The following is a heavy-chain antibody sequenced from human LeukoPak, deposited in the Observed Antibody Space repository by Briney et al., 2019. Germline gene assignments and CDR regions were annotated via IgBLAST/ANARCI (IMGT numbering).Heavy chain of an antibody. J-gene: IGHJ4*02. CDR3: ATSPGIAAPSGYYFDH. Sequence: ASVKVSCKTSGYTFTKFAVNWVRQAPGQGLEWMGWINTDSGNPTYVQGFTGRFVFSLDTSVSTAYLQISSLKAEDTAVYYCATSPGIAAPSGYYFDHWGQGTLVTVSS. CDR2: INTDSGNP. V-gene: IGHV7-4-1*02. CDR1: GYTFTKFA. D-gene: IGHD6-13*01.